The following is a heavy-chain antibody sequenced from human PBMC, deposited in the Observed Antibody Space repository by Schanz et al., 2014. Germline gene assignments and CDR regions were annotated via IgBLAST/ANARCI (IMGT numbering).Heavy chain of an antibody. Sequence: QVQLQDSCPGLVKPSQTLSLTCTVSGGSIRSGTYYWSWIRHPPGKALEWVGRVFPNGITNYNPSLKSRVTISLDTSKNQSSLTLTSLPAADTAVYYCARDTTWRLDLWGRGALVTVSS. J-gene: IGHJ2*01. D-gene: IGHD1-1*01. CDR1: GGSIRSGTYY. CDR2: VFPNGIT. V-gene: IGHV4-61*02. CDR3: ARDTTWRLDL.